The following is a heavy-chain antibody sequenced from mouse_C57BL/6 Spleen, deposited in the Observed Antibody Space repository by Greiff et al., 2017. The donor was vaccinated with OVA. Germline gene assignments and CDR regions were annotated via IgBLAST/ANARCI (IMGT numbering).Heavy chain of an antibody. V-gene: IGHV5-16*01. CDR3: ERQGYDDGGCSY. Sequence: EVKLVESEGGLVQPGSSMKISCTASGFTFSDYYMAWVRQVPEKGLEWFANINYDGSSTNYLYSLKGNSIFTRDNAKTILYLQMRRLKSEDKATYYCERQGYDDGGCSYWGQGTLVTVAA. CDR1: GFTFSDYY. CDR2: INYDGSST. J-gene: IGHJ3*01. D-gene: IGHD2-2*01.